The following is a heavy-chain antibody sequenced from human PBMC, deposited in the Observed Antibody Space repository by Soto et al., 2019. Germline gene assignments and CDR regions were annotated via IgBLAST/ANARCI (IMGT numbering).Heavy chain of an antibody. CDR2: VTADGGT. V-gene: IGHV3-23*01. CDR3: APHVACSGGSCQYDAFAI. CDR1: GFAVSSHA. J-gene: IGHJ3*02. Sequence: EVQVLESGGGLVQPGGSLRLSWEGSGFAVSSHAMTWIRQAPGKGPEWVSTVTADGGTDYADSVECRFAMSRDTSENTLYLRMNSLGAEDTAAYYCAPHVACSGGSCQYDAFAIRGQGTMVTFSS. D-gene: IGHD2-15*01.